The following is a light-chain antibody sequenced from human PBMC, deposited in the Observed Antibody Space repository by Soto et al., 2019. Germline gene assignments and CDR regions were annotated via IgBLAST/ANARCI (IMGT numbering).Light chain of an antibody. Sequence: DIHMTQCPSNLSGYLGDRVTITCRASQTISSWLAWYHQKPGKAPRLLIYDAFNLESGVQSRFRGGGSGTESTLTISSLQPEDSATYYCKQYENYWTCGQGTKVDIK. CDR2: DAF. CDR3: KQYENYWT. V-gene: IGKV1-5*01. CDR1: QTISSW. J-gene: IGKJ1*01.